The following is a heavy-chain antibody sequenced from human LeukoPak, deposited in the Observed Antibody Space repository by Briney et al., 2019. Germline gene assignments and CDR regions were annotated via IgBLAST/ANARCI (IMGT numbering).Heavy chain of an antibody. Sequence: KPSETLSLTCSVSGDSIRSSYWSWIRQPPGKGLEWIGYIFYSGNINYKPSLKSRLTISIDTSMNHFSLQLSSVTAADTAFYYCARVEGLGYSYGSGGWFDPWGQGTLVTVSS. CDR2: IFYSGNI. V-gene: IGHV4-59*01. D-gene: IGHD3-10*01. J-gene: IGHJ5*02. CDR3: ARVEGLGYSYGSGGWFDP. CDR1: GDSIRSSY.